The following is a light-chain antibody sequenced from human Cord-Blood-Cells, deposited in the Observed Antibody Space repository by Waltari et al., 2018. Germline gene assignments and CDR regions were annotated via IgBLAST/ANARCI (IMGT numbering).Light chain of an antibody. Sequence: QSALTQPASVSGSPGQSITISCTGTSSDVGGSYCIHWYQQHPGKAPKLMIYEVSNRPSGVSNRFSGSKSGNTASLTISGLQAEDEADYYCSSYTSSSTLVFGTGTKVTVL. CDR3: SSYTSSSTLV. CDR2: EVS. J-gene: IGLJ1*01. V-gene: IGLV2-14*01. CDR1: SSDVGGSYC.